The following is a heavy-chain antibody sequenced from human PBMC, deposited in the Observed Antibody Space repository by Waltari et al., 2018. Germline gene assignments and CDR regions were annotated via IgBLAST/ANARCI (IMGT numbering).Heavy chain of an antibody. CDR1: SGSISIPDYF. J-gene: IGHJ4*01. CDR3: ARTTFVRYFDF. V-gene: IGHV4-30-4*01. CDR2: VSYRGIT. D-gene: IGHD1-1*01. Sequence: QVRLQESGPGLVKPSQTLTLTCDVSSGSISIPDYFWSWIRQAPGKGLEWIGSVSYRGITYYNPSLESRVTMSVDTSKNQFSLKLNSVTAADAAVYYCARTTFVRYFDFWGHGTLVTVSS.